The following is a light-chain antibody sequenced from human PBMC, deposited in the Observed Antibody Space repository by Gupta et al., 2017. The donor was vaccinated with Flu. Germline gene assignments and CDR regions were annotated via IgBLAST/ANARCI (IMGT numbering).Light chain of an antibody. CDR3: GTWDNSLAFSRV. CDR2: DND. CDR1: SYNIGANY. Sequence: QSVLTQPPSVSAAPGQKVTISCPGSSYNIGANYVSWYQQFPGTAPNLLIYDNDKRSSWIPDRFSGSKSGTSATLDITGLQTGDEADYYCGTWDNSLAFSRVFGGGTKLIVL. J-gene: IGLJ3*02. V-gene: IGLV1-51*01.